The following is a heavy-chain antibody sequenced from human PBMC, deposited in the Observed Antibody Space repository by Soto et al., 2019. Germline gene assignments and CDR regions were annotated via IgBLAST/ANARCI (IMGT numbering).Heavy chain of an antibody. J-gene: IGHJ4*02. D-gene: IGHD2-2*01. CDR3: AKDGGPSMSFHY. CDR2: ISYDGSNK. Sequence: QVQLVESGGGVVQPGRSLRLSCAASGFTFSSYGMHWVRQAPGKGLEWVAVISYDGSNKYYEDSVKGRFTISRDNSKNTLYLQMNRLRAEDTAVYDCAKDGGPSMSFHYWGQGTLVTVSS. V-gene: IGHV3-30*18. CDR1: GFTFSSYG.